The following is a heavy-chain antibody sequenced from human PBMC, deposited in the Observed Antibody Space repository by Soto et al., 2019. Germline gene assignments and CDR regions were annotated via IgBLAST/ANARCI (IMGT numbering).Heavy chain of an antibody. D-gene: IGHD6-19*01. CDR1: GFTFSSYG. Sequence: GGSLRLSCAASGFTFSSYGMHWVRQAPGKGLEWVAVISYDGSKKYYGDSVKGRFTISRDNSKNSLYLQMNSLRAEDTAVYYCAKDRVTYSSGWYYYYYYGMDVWGQGTTVTVSS. V-gene: IGHV3-30*18. CDR3: AKDRVTYSSGWYYYYYYGMDV. J-gene: IGHJ6*02. CDR2: ISYDGSKK.